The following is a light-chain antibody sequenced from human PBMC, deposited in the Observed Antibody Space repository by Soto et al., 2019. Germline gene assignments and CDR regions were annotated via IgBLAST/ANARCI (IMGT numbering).Light chain of an antibody. CDR1: QSISSW. CDR2: DAS. J-gene: IGKJ1*01. CDR3: QQYGSSPRT. V-gene: IGKV1-5*01. Sequence: DIQMTHSPSTLSASVGDRVTITCRASQSISSWLAWYQQKPGKAPKLLIYDASSLESGVPSRFSGSGSGTDFTLTISRLEPEDFAVYYCQQYGSSPRTFGQGTKVDIK.